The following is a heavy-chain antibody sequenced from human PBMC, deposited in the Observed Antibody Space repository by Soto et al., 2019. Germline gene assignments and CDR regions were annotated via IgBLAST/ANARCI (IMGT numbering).Heavy chain of an antibody. J-gene: IGHJ4*02. Sequence: QVQLVQSGAEVNKPGSSVKVSCKASGGTFSSYTIGWVRQAPGQGLEWMGRIIPILGIANYAQKFQGRVKITADKSKSTAYNELSSLRSEDTAVYYCSLPGGCFINFGFWGQGTLVTVSS. CDR2: IIPILGIA. V-gene: IGHV1-69*02. CDR1: GGTFSSYT. D-gene: IGHD3-10*01. CDR3: SLPGGCFINFGF.